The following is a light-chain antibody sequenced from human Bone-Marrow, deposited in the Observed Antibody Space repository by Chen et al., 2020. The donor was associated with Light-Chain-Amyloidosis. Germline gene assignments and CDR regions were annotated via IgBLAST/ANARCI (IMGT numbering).Light chain of an antibody. CDR3: QSADSSGTYEVI. V-gene: IGLV3-25*03. Sequence: SYELTQPPSVSVPPGQTSRITCSGDDLPTKYAYWYQQKTGQATVLVIHRDTERPSGISERFSGSSSGTTATLTISGVQAEDEADYHCQSADSSGTYEVIFGGGTKLTVL. J-gene: IGLJ2*01. CDR1: DLPTKY. CDR2: RDT.